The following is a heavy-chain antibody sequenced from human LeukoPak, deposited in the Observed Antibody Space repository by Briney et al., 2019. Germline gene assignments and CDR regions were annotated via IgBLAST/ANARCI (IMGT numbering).Heavy chain of an antibody. D-gene: IGHD6-19*01. CDR1: GFTFSAYS. Sequence: GGSLRLSCAASGFTFSAYSMNSVRQAPGKGLEWVSYISTTTSPIYYADSVKGRFTISRDNAKNSLYLQMNNLRAEDTAIYYCAKEAVAGTNWFDPWGQGTLVTVSS. CDR2: ISTTTSPI. CDR3: AKEAVAGTNWFDP. J-gene: IGHJ5*02. V-gene: IGHV3-48*01.